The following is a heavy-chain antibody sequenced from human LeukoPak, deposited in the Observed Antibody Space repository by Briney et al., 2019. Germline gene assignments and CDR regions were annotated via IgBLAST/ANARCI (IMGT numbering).Heavy chain of an antibody. V-gene: IGHV4-39*01. CDR1: GGSISSSSYY. J-gene: IGHJ5*02. CDR3: ARHWLSSSWYPSAFDH. Sequence: PSETLSLTCTVSGGSISSSSYYWGWIRQPPGKGLEWIGSIYYSGSTYYNPSLKSRVTISVDTSKNQFSLKLSSVTAADTAVYYCARHWLSSSWYPSAFDHWGQGTLVTVSS. D-gene: IGHD6-13*01. CDR2: IYYSGST.